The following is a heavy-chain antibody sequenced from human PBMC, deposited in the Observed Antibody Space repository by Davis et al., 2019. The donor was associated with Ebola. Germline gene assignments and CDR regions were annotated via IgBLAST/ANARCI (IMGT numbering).Heavy chain of an antibody. CDR1: GYTFTNYG. D-gene: IGHD3-10*01. CDR3: AREVGVMVRGVIITWWFDP. Sequence: AASVKVSCKASGYTFTNYGITWVRQAPGQGLEWMGWINTNTGNPTYAQGSTGRFFFSLDTSVSTAYLQISSLKAEDTAVYYCAREVGVMVRGVIITWWFDPWGQGTLVTVSS. CDR2: INTNTGNP. V-gene: IGHV7-4-1*02. J-gene: IGHJ5*02.